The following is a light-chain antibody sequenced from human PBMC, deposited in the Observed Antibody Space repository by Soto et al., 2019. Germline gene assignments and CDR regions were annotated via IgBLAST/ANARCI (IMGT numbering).Light chain of an antibody. CDR1: QSVGNN. J-gene: IGKJ4*01. CDR3: PQHANWPLT. Sequence: EIVLTQSPATLSLSPGERATLSCRASQSVGNNLAWYQQKPGQAPGLLIYEASTRSTGIPARFSGSGSGTDFTLNISSLEPEDFAVYYCPQHANWPLTCGGGTKVEIK. CDR2: EAS. V-gene: IGKV3-11*01.